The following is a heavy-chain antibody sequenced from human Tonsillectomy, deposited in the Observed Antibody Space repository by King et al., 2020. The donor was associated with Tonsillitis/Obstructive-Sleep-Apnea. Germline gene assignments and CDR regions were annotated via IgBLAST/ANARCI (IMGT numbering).Heavy chain of an antibody. CDR1: VFTFSSYA. V-gene: IGHV3-23*04. CDR2: ISGSGDNT. J-gene: IGHJ4*02. CDR3: AKYFYGSGSYSFDY. Sequence: VQLVESGGGLVQPGGSLRLSCAASVFTFSSYAMSWVRQAPGTGLEWVSAISGSGDNTNYANSVKGRVTNSRENSENTLYLQMNSLRAEDTAVYYCAKYFYGSGSYSFDYWGQGTLVTVSS. D-gene: IGHD3-10*01.